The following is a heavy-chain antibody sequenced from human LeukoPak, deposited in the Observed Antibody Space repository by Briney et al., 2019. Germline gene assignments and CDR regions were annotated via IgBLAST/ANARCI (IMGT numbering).Heavy chain of an antibody. J-gene: IGHJ4*02. D-gene: IGHD5-12*01. Sequence: PSETLSLTCTVSGASITSFYYNWIRQSAGKGLEWIGRIHTNGGTDYRPSLNSRVTMSVDTSKKQISLKLTSVTAADTAVYFCSRGGGYGDYWGQGILVTASS. CDR3: SRGGGYGDY. CDR1: GASITSFY. V-gene: IGHV4-4*07. CDR2: IHTNGGT.